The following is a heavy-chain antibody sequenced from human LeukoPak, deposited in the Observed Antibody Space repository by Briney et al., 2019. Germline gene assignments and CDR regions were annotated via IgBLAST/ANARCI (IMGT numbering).Heavy chain of an antibody. CDR1: GGTFSSYA. CDR3: AIAAAGKDYYYGMDV. D-gene: IGHD6-13*01. V-gene: IGHV1-69*04. CDR2: IIPIFGIA. J-gene: IGHJ6*02. Sequence: ASVKVSCKASGGTFSSYAISWVRQAPGQGLEWKGRIIPIFGIANYAQKFQGRVTITADKSTSTAYMELSSLRSEDTAVYYCAIAAAGKDYYYGMDVWGQGTTVTVSS.